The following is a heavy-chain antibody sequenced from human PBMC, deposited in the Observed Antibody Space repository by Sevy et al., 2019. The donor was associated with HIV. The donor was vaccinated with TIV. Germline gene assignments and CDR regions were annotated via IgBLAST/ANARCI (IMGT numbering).Heavy chain of an antibody. D-gene: IGHD6-13*01. V-gene: IGHV3-7*01. CDR3: VRDRSSSWFDS. CDR1: GFTFSSYW. CDR2: INQDGSEK. J-gene: IGHJ5*01. Sequence: GGSLRLSCAVSGFTFSSYWMSWVRQAPGKGLEWVANINQDGSEKYDVDSVKGRFTISRDSAKKSVYVQMNSLGDEDTGVYYCVRDRSSSWFDSWGQGTLVTVSS.